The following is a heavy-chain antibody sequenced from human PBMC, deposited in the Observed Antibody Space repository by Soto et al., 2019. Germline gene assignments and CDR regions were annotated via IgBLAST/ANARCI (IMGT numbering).Heavy chain of an antibody. J-gene: IGHJ5*02. Sequence: SETLSLTCTASGGSISSYYWSWIRQPPGKGLEWIGYIYYSGSTNYNPSLKSRVTISVDTSKNQFSLKLSSVTAADTAVYYCARDREITRGYSYGTYNWFDPWGQGTLVTVSS. CDR1: GGSISSYY. V-gene: IGHV4-59*01. D-gene: IGHD5-18*01. CDR3: ARDREITRGYSYGTYNWFDP. CDR2: IYYSGST.